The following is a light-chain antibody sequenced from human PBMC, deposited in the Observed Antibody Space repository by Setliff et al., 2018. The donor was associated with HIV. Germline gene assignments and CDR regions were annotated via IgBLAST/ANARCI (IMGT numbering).Light chain of an antibody. CDR3: SSYTNTNTGV. CDR2: EVS. CDR1: SSDVGGYNY. V-gene: IGLV2-14*01. Sequence: QSALTQPASVSGSPGQSITISCTGTSSDVGGYNYVSWYQQHPGKAPKLMIYEVSSRPSGVSNRFSGSKSGNTASLTISGLQAEDEADYYCSSYTNTNTGVFGTGTKVTV. J-gene: IGLJ1*01.